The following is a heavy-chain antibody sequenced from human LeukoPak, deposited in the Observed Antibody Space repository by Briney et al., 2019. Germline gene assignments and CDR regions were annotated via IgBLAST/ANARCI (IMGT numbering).Heavy chain of an antibody. J-gene: IGHJ4*02. CDR3: ARGSITFGGVIVSPPPFDY. CDR2: IYYSGST. V-gene: IGHV4-31*03. Sequence: SETLSLTCTVSGGSISSGGYYWSWIRQHPGKGLEWIGYIYYSGSTYYNPSLKSRVTISVDTSKNQFSLKLSSVTAADTAVYYCARGSITFGGVIVSPPPFDYWGQGTLVTVSS. D-gene: IGHD3-16*02. CDR1: GGSISSGGYY.